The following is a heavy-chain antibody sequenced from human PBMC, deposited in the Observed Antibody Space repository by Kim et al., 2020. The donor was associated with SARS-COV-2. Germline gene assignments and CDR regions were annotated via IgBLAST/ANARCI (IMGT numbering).Heavy chain of an antibody. D-gene: IGHD5-18*01. J-gene: IGHJ4*02. V-gene: IGHV4-34*01. CDR3: ARGRIQLWLVYFDN. Sequence: NPSLKRRVTIAVDTSTNQFSLKLSSVTAADTAVYYCARGRIQLWLVYFDNWGQGTLVTVSS.